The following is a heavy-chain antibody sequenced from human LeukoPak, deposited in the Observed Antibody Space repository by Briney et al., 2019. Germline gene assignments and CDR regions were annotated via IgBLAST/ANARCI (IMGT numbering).Heavy chain of an antibody. J-gene: IGHJ3*02. Sequence: PGESLKISCKGSGYTFTSYWIGWVRQMPGKGLEWMGIIYPGDSNTRYSPSFQGQVTISADKSISTASLQWSILKASDTAMYYCARRGYCSGGACFSNIFDIWGQGTMVTVSS. D-gene: IGHD2-15*01. V-gene: IGHV5-51*01. CDR1: GYTFTSYW. CDR3: ARRGYCSGGACFSNIFDI. CDR2: IYPGDSNT.